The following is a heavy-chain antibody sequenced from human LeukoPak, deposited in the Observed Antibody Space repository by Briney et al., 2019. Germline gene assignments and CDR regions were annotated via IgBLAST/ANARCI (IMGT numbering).Heavy chain of an antibody. D-gene: IGHD3-9*01. Sequence: SETLSLTCTVSGGSISGGGYYWSWIRQHPGKGLEWIGYIYYSGSTHYNPSLKSRVTISVDTSKNQFSPKLSSVTAADTAVYYCARDMTDWWFDPWGQGTLVTVSS. CDR1: GGSISGGGYY. J-gene: IGHJ5*01. V-gene: IGHV4-31*03. CDR2: IYYSGST. CDR3: ARDMTDWWFDP.